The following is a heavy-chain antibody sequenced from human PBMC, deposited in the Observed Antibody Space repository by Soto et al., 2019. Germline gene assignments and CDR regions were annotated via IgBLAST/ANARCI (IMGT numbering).Heavy chain of an antibody. V-gene: IGHV1-18*04. CDR1: GYTFTSYY. Sequence: ASVKVSCKASGYTFTSYYMHWVRQAPGQGLEWMGRISANNGNTSYAQKLQGRVTMTTDTSTSTAYMELRSLRSDDTAVYYCRSYYYYGMDVWGQGTTVTVSS. J-gene: IGHJ6*02. CDR2: ISANNGNT. D-gene: IGHD6-6*01. CDR3: RSYYYYGMDV.